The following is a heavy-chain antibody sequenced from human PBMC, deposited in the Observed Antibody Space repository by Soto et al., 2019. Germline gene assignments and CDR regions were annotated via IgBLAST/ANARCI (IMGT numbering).Heavy chain of an antibody. J-gene: IGHJ4*02. V-gene: IGHV4-31*03. CDR3: ARWVEVSLDYFDS. Sequence: SETLSLNCTVSGGSISNGYYYWSWVRQNPGKGLEWIGHIYHSGRTYYNPSLKSRVTISVDTSKNQFSLNLSSVTAADTAVYYCARWVEVSLDYFDSWGQGTPVTVS. CDR2: IYHSGRT. D-gene: IGHD2-15*01. CDR1: GGSISNGYYY.